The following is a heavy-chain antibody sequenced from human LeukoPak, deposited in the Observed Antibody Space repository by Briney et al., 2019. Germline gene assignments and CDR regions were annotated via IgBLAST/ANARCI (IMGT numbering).Heavy chain of an antibody. Sequence: GGSLRLACAASGFTFSDYYMTWIRQAPGKGLEWVANIKQDGSEKYYVDSVKGRFTISRDNAKNSLYLQMNSLRAEDTAVYYCARAIGSSLDYWGQGTLVTVSS. CDR2: IKQDGSEK. CDR3: ARAIGSSLDY. V-gene: IGHV3-7*04. D-gene: IGHD6-13*01. J-gene: IGHJ4*02. CDR1: GFTFSDYY.